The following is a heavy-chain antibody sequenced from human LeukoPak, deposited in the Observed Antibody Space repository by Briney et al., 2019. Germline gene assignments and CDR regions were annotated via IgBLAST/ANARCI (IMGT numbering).Heavy chain of an antibody. Sequence: ASVKVSCKASGYTFTSYDINWVRQATGQGLEWMGWINPNSGNTGYAQKFQGRVTMTRNTSISTAYMELSSLRSEDTAVYYCAREGHSRSSVLFDPWGQGTLVTVSS. D-gene: IGHD2-21*01. CDR3: AREGHSRSSVLFDP. J-gene: IGHJ5*02. CDR2: INPNSGNT. V-gene: IGHV1-8*01. CDR1: GYTFTSYD.